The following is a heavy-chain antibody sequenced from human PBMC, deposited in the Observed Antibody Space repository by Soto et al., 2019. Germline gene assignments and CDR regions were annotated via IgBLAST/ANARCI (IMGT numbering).Heavy chain of an antibody. CDR1: GYTFTSYY. CDR2: INPSGGST. Sequence: ASVKVSCTASGYTFTSYYMHWVRQAPGQGLEWMGIINPSGGSTSYAQKFQGRVTMTRDTSTSTVYMELSSLRSEDTAVYYCARAPSTVTTYYYYYGMDVWGQGTTVTVS. D-gene: IGHD4-17*01. J-gene: IGHJ6*02. V-gene: IGHV1-46*01. CDR3: ARAPSTVTTYYYYYGMDV.